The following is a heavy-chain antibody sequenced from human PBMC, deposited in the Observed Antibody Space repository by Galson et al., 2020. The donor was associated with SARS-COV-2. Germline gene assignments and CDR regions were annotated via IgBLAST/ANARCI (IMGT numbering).Heavy chain of an antibody. J-gene: IGHJ6*03. Sequence: GGSLRLSCAASGFTFSSYAMSWVRQAPGKGLEWVSAISGSGGSTYYADSVKGRFTISRDNSKNTLYLQMNSLRAEDTAVYYCAKVKRYSSSWYARAGYYMDVWGKGTTVTVSS. CDR1: GFTFSSYA. V-gene: IGHV3-23*01. CDR3: AKVKRYSSSWYARAGYYMDV. D-gene: IGHD6-13*01. CDR2: ISGSGGST.